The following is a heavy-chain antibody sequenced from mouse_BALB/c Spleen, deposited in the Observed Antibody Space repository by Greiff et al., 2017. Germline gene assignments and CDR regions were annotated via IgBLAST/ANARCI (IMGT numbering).Heavy chain of an antibody. J-gene: IGHJ3*01. CDR1: GFTFSSFG. V-gene: IGHV5-17*02. Sequence: EVHLVESGGGLVQPGGSRKLSCAASGFTFSSFGMHWVRQAPEKGLEWVAYISSGSSTIYYAATVKGRFTISRDNPKNTLFLQMTSLRSEDTAMYYCARDGAMITTGIAYWGQGTLVTVSA. D-gene: IGHD2-4*01. CDR3: ARDGAMITTGIAY. CDR2: ISSGSSTI.